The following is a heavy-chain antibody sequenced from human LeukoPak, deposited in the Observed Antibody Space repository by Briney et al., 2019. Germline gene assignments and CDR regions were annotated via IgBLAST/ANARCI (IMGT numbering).Heavy chain of an antibody. CDR2: ISHSGGT. CDR3: ARATVTAEFHFDY. V-gene: IGHV4-4*02. Sequence: SETLSLTCAVSGDSISSNNWWSWVRQSPGKGLEWIGEISHSGGTNYKSSLRSRVTISVDRSKNEFSLKLNSVTAADTAVYYCARATVTAEFHFDYWGRGTLVTVSS. D-gene: IGHD4-11*01. CDR1: GDSISSNNW. J-gene: IGHJ4*02.